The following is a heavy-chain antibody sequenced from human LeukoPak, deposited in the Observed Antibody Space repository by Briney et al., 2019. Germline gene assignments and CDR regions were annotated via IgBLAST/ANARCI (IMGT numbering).Heavy chain of an antibody. D-gene: IGHD4-17*01. V-gene: IGHV1-69*06. J-gene: IGHJ5*02. CDR2: IIPIFGTA. CDR3: ARANGDYSWFDP. CDR1: GGTFSSYA. Sequence: ASVEVSCKASGGTFSSYAISWVRQAPGQGLEWMGGIIPIFGTANYAQKFQGRVTITADKSTSTAYMELSSLRSEDTAVYYCARANGDYSWFDPWGQGTLVTVSS.